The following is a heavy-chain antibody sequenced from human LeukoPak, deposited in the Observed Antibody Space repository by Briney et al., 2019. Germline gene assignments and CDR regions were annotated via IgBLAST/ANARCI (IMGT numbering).Heavy chain of an antibody. J-gene: IGHJ4*02. CDR1: GGSIGSGGYS. D-gene: IGHD2-15*01. V-gene: IGHV4-30-4*07. CDR2: IYYSGST. Sequence: SETLSLTCAVSGGSIGSGGYSWSWIRQPPGKGLEWIGYIYYSGSTYYNPSLKSRVTISVDTSKNQFSLKLSSVTAADTAVYYCARGCSGGSCYTLFDYWGQGTLVTVSS. CDR3: ARGCSGGSCYTLFDY.